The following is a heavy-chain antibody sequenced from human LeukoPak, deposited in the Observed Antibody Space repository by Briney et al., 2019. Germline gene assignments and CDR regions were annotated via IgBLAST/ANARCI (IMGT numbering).Heavy chain of an antibody. J-gene: IGHJ5*02. CDR1: GYTFTSYY. CDR2: INPSGGST. V-gene: IGHV1-46*01. D-gene: IGHD6-19*01. Sequence: ASVKVSCKASGYTFTSYYMHWVRQAPGQGLEWMGMINPSGGSTSYAQKFQGRVTMTRDMSTSTVYVELRSLRSDDTAVYYCARDHSSGWYEDWFDPWGQGTLVTVSS. CDR3: ARDHSSGWYEDWFDP.